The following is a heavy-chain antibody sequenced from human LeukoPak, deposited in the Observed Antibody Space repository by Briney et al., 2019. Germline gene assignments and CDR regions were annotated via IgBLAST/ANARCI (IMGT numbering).Heavy chain of an antibody. J-gene: IGHJ6*02. CDR3: AKGGFCTSTTCSYYYGMDV. CDR2: IRSSGGST. Sequence: GGSLRLSCAASGFXFSSYAMSWVRQAPGKGLQWVSAIRSSGGSTYYADSVKGRFTISRDNSKNTLYLQMNSLRAEDTAVYYCAKGGFCTSTTCSYYYGMDVWGQGTSVTVSS. V-gene: IGHV3-23*01. D-gene: IGHD2-2*01. CDR1: GFXFSSYA.